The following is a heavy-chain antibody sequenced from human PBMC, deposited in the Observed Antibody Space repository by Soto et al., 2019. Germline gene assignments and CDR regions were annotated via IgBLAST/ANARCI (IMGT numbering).Heavy chain of an antibody. CDR3: ARSPCGGDCIRFDP. D-gene: IGHD2-21*02. J-gene: IGHJ5*02. Sequence: GESLKISCKGSGFSSTSYWIGWVRQMPGKGLEWMGIIYPGDSDARYSPSFQGQVTISADKSITTAYLQWRSLKASDTAMYYCARSPCGGDCIRFDPRCPGPLVTVSS. V-gene: IGHV5-51*01. CDR2: IYPGDSDA. CDR1: GFSSTSYW.